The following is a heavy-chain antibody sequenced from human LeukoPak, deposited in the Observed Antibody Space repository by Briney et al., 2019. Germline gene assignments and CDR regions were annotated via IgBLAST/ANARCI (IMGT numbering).Heavy chain of an antibody. CDR3: ARLEGYSSGWNYYYYYYMDV. CDR1: GGSISSYY. V-gene: IGHV4-4*09. Sequence: SETLSLTCTVSGGSISSYYWSWVLQPPRKGLGWIGYIYTSGSTDYNPSLKSRVTISVDTSKNQFSLKLSSVPAADTAVYYCARLEGYSSGWNYYYYYYMDVWGKGTTVTVSS. J-gene: IGHJ6*03. CDR2: IYTSGST. D-gene: IGHD6-19*01.